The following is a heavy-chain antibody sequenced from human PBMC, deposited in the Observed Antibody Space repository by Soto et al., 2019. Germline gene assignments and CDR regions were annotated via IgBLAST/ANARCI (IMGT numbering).Heavy chain of an antibody. Sequence: PGESLKISCKGSGDSFTSYWIGWVRQMPGKGTEWMGIIYPGDCDTRYSPSFRGQVTISADKSIIAAYLQWSSLKASDTAMYYCALHLVLWGSFGELHVAAFDIWGQGTMVTVSS. CDR1: GDSFTSYW. CDR3: ALHLVLWGSFGELHVAAFDI. J-gene: IGHJ3*02. CDR2: IYPGDCDT. V-gene: IGHV5-51*01. D-gene: IGHD3-10*01.